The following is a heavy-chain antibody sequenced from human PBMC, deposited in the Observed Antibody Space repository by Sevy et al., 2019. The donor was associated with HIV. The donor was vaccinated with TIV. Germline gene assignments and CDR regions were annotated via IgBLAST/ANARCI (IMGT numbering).Heavy chain of an antibody. CDR3: ARAQEFYDHGDYGPAFMPDY. V-gene: IGHV3-33*01. J-gene: IGHJ4*02. Sequence: GGCLRLSCAASGFTFSTYGMHWVRQAPGKGLEWIAVIWFDGSNTYYADSVKGRFTISRDIAKNTLHLQMNSLRAEDTAVYYCARAQEFYDHGDYGPAFMPDYWGQGTLVTVSS. D-gene: IGHD4-17*01. CDR1: GFTFSTYG. CDR2: IWFDGSNT.